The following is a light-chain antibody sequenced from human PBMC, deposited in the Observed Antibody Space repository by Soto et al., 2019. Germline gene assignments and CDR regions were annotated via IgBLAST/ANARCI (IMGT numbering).Light chain of an antibody. Sequence: EILMTQSPVTLSVSPGERATLSCRASQSVSNNLAWYQQKPGQAPRLLIYAASSLQSGVPSRFSGSGSGTDFTLTISSLQPEDFATYYCQQSYSTLFTFGPGTKVDIK. J-gene: IGKJ3*01. V-gene: IGKV3-15*01. CDR1: QSVSNN. CDR3: QQSYSTLFT. CDR2: AAS.